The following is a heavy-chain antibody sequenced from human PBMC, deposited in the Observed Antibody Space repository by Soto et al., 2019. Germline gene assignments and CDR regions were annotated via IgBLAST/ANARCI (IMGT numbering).Heavy chain of an antibody. CDR3: AKEGAAPYYYGMDV. CDR1: GYTFTRSG. Sequence: QVQLVQSGAEVKKPGASVKVSCKASGYTFTRSGISWVRQAPGQGPEWMGWISSYNGDTNYAQTFQGRVTMTTDTSTSTDYVERRSLRSDTTAVYYGAKEGAAPYYYGMDVWGQGTPVTVSS. CDR2: ISSYNGDT. J-gene: IGHJ6*02. V-gene: IGHV1-18*01. D-gene: IGHD6-25*01.